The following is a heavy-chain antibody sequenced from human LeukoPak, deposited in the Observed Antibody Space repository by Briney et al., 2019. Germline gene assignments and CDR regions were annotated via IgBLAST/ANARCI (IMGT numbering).Heavy chain of an antibody. CDR3: AKGGYPFDY. D-gene: IGHD5-18*01. V-gene: IGHV3-30*18. CDR1: GFTFSSYG. J-gene: IGHJ4*02. Sequence: GGSLRLSCAASGFTFSSYGMHWVRQAPGKGLEWVAVISYDGSNKYYADSVKGRFTISRDNSENTLYLQMNSLRAEDTAVYYCAKGGYPFDYWGQGTLVTVSS. CDR2: ISYDGSNK.